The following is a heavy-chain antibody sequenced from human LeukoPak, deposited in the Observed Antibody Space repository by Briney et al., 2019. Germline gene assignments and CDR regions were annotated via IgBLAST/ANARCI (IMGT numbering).Heavy chain of an antibody. J-gene: IGHJ5*02. CDR1: GGSINNYY. V-gene: IGHV4-59*12. CDR2: ISYRGTT. CDR3: ARDWLQLDP. D-gene: IGHD5-24*01. Sequence: PSETLSLTCTVSGGSINNYYWSWIRQSPGKGLEWIGYISYRGTTKYNSALKSRVTMSVDMSKNQFSLKLSSVTAADTAVYYCARDWLQLDPWGQGTLVTVSS.